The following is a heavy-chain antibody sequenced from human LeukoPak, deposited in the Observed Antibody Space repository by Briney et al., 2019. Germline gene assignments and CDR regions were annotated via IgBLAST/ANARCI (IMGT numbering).Heavy chain of an antibody. CDR2: INHSGST. Sequence: SETLSLTCAVYGGSFSGYYWSWIRQPPGKGLEWIGEINHSGSTNYNPSLKSRVTISVDTSKNQFSLKLSSVTAADTAVYYCARGRYYGSGSYHKYWDQGTLVTVSS. CDR1: GGSFSGYY. J-gene: IGHJ4*02. D-gene: IGHD3-10*01. V-gene: IGHV4-34*01. CDR3: ARGRYYGSGSYHKY.